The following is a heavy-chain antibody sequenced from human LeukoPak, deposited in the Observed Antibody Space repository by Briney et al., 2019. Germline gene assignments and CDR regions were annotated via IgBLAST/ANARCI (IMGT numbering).Heavy chain of an antibody. CDR2: IYDSGNT. CDR1: GVSISSYY. D-gene: IGHD3-16*01. J-gene: IGHJ3*02. V-gene: IGHV4-59*13. CDR3: ASSYDYVPQGAFDM. Sequence: SETLSLTCAVSGVSISSYYWSWIRQPPGKGLEWIGYIYDSGNTNYNPSLKSRVTMSLDTSKNQFSLKLNCVTAADTAVYHCASSYDYVPQGAFDMWGQGTMVTVSS.